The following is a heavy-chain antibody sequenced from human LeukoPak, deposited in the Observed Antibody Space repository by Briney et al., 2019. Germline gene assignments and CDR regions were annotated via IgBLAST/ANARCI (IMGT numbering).Heavy chain of an antibody. J-gene: IGHJ5*02. CDR2: INSDGSST. CDR3: ATTRGLWWFDP. D-gene: IGHD3/OR15-3a*01. Sequence: PGGSLRLSCAASGFTFSSYWMHWVRQAPGKGLVWVSRINSDGSSTSYADSVKGRFTISRDNAKNTLYLQMNSLRAEDTAVYYFATTRGLWWFDPWGQGTLVTVSS. V-gene: IGHV3-74*01. CDR1: GFTFSSYW.